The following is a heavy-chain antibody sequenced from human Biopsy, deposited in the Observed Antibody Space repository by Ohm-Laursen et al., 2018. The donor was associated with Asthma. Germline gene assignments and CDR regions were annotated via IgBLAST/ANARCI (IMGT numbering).Heavy chain of an antibody. V-gene: IGHV1-3*04. Sequence: SVKVSCNASGYNFISFAIHWVRQAPGQRLEWMGWVNTGNGDTKYSQKFQGRVTITRDTSASTAYMELRSLRSEVTATYYCARTYYDFLTGQVKDVFGVWGQGTMVTVSS. CDR1: GYNFISFA. J-gene: IGHJ3*01. CDR3: ARTYYDFLTGQVKDVFGV. CDR2: VNTGNGDT. D-gene: IGHD3-9*01.